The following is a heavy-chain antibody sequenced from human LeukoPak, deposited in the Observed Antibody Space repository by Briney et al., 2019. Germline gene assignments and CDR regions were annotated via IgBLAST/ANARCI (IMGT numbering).Heavy chain of an antibody. CDR1: GYTFSNYG. D-gene: IGHD5-12*01. J-gene: IGHJ6*02. V-gene: IGHV1-18*01. CDR3: AREGIVATPDFYYYYGMDV. CDR2: ISAYNGNT. Sequence: ASVKVSFKASGYTFSNYGITWVRQAPGQGLEWMGWISAYNGNTNYAQKLQGRVTMTTDTSTSTAYMELRSLRSDDTAVYYCAREGIVATPDFYYYYGMDVWGHGTTVTVSS.